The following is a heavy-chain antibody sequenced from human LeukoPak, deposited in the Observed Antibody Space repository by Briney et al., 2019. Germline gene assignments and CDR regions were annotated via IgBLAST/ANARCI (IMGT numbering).Heavy chain of an antibody. Sequence: ASVKVSCKVSGYTLSELSIHWVRQPPGNGLEWMGGFEPEVGETIYAHKFQGRVTMIEDTSTDTGYMELTSLRSDDTAVYYCATSGPAGVATVQAYWGQGSLVTVSS. D-gene: IGHD5-12*01. V-gene: IGHV1-24*01. CDR3: ATSGPAGVATVQAY. CDR1: GYTLSELS. CDR2: FEPEVGET. J-gene: IGHJ4*02.